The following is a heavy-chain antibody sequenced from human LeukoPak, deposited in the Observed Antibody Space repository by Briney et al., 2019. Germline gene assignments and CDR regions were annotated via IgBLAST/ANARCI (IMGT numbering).Heavy chain of an antibody. V-gene: IGHV4-31*03. J-gene: IGHJ4*02. CDR2: INYSGGA. CDR1: GGSFSSGSYY. D-gene: IGHD3-16*01. Sequence: PSQTLSLTCTVSGGSFSSGSYYWNWVPQHPGKDLEWIGYINYSGGAYYNPSLKSRVIISADTSKNKFSLKLSSVTAADTDVYYCARTDDGVFDYWGQGTLVTVSS. CDR3: ARTDDGVFDY.